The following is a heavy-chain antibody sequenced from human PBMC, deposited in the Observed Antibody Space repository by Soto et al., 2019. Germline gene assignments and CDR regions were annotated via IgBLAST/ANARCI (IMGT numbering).Heavy chain of an antibody. CDR1: GFTFSRYW. J-gene: IGHJ2*01. CDR2: INSDGSGT. D-gene: IGHD2-15*01. V-gene: IGHV3-74*01. CDR3: ARVLVTTPWYFDL. Sequence: EVQLVESGGGLVQPGGSLILSCAASGFTFSRYWMHWVRQAPGKELVWVSRINSDGSGTFYADSVKGRFTISRDNAKNTLDLQMNSLRVEDTAVYYCARVLVTTPWYFDLWGRGTLVTVSS.